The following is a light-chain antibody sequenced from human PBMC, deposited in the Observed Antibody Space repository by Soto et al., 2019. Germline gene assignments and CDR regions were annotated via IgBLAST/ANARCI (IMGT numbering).Light chain of an antibody. CDR2: DVS. CDR3: SSYTSSRTLV. V-gene: IGLV2-14*01. CDR1: SSDVGGYNY. J-gene: IGLJ2*01. Sequence: QSMLTQPASVSGSPGQSITISCTGTSSDVGGYNYVSWYQQHPGKAPKLMIYDVSNRPSGVSNRFSGSKSGNTASLTISGLQAEDEADYYCSSYTSSRTLVFGGGTKLTVL.